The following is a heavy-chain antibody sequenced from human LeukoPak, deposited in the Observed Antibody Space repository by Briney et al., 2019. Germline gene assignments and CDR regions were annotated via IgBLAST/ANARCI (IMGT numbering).Heavy chain of an antibody. CDR1: GYTFTSYG. V-gene: IGHV1-18*01. Sequence: ASVKVSCKASGYTFTSYGISWVRQAPGQGLEWMGWISAYNGNTNHAQKPHGRVTMTTDTSTSTAYMELRSLRSDDTAVYYCARSPAYYDSSGYFFFYYYYGMDVWGQGTTVTVSS. CDR3: ARSPAYYDSSGYFFFYYYYGMDV. D-gene: IGHD3-22*01. J-gene: IGHJ6*02. CDR2: ISAYNGNT.